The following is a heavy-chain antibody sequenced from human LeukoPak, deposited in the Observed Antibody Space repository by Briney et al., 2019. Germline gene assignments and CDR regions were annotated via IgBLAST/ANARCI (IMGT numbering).Heavy chain of an antibody. CDR2: MNPNSGNT. Sequence: GASVKVSCKASGYTFTSYDINWVRQATGQGLEWMGWMNPNSGNTGYAQKFQGRVTMTRNTSISTAYMELSSLRSEDTAVYYCARDLTMVRGAKYRPYNWFDPWGQGTLVTVSS. V-gene: IGHV1-8*01. CDR1: GYTFTSYD. CDR3: ARDLTMVRGAKYRPYNWFDP. J-gene: IGHJ5*02. D-gene: IGHD3-10*01.